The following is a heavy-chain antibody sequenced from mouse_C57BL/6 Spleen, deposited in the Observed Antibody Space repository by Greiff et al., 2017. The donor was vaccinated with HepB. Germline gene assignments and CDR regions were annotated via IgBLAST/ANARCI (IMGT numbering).Heavy chain of an antibody. CDR2: IYPGSGST. D-gene: IGHD2-4*01. CDR3: ARSTYDYEHYAMDY. CDR1: GYTFTSYW. Sequence: QVQLQQPGAELVKPGASVKMSCKASGYTFTSYWITWVKQRPGQGLEWIGDIYPGSGSTNYNEKFKSKATLTVDTSSSTAYMQLSSLTSEDSAVYYCARSTYDYEHYAMDYGGQGTSVTVSS. V-gene: IGHV1-55*01. J-gene: IGHJ4*01.